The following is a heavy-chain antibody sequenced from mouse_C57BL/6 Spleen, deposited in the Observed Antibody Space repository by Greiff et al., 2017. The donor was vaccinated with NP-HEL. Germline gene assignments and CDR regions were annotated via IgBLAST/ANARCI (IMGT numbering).Heavy chain of an antibody. CDR2: IYPGDGDT. Sequence: QVQLQQSGAELVKPGASVKISCKASGYAFSSYWMNWVKQRPGKGLEWIGQIYPGDGDTNYNGKFKGKATLTADKSSSTAYMQLSSLTSEDSAVYFCARDISTGKGWYFDVWGTGTTVTVSS. J-gene: IGHJ1*03. V-gene: IGHV1-80*01. CDR1: GYAFSSYW. D-gene: IGHD4-1*02. CDR3: ARDISTGKGWYFDV.